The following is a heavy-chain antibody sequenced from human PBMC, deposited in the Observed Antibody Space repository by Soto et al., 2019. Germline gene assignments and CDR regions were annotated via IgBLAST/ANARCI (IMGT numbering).Heavy chain of an antibody. Sequence: SETLSLTCTVSGGSISYEYYHWTWIRQSPGKGLEWIGYIHYSGSIIYNPSVKSRHTISVDTSKNQFSLQLSSVTAEDTAVYFCAREDDGGDRDYYGLDVWGQGTTVTVSS. D-gene: IGHD2-21*02. CDR2: IHYSGSI. J-gene: IGHJ6*02. V-gene: IGHV4-30-4*08. CDR1: GGSISYEYYH. CDR3: AREDDGGDRDYYGLDV.